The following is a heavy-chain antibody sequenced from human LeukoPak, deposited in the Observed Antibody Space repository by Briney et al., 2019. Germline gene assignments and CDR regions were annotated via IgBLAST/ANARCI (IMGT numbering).Heavy chain of an antibody. CDR2: IYSGGST. V-gene: IGHV3-53*01. J-gene: IGHJ6*02. Sequence: AGGSLRLSCAASGFTVSSNYMSWVRQAPGKGLEWVSVIYSGGSTYYADSVKGRFTISRDNSKNTLYLQMNSLRAEDTGVYYCARDLTATNVRFGMDVWGQGTTVTVSS. D-gene: IGHD3-9*01. CDR3: ARDLTATNVRFGMDV. CDR1: GFTVSSNY.